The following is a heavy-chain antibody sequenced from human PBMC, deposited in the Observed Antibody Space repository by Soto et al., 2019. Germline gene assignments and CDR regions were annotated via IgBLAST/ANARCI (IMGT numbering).Heavy chain of an antibody. CDR2: IHPSGGST. D-gene: IGHD2-21*02. CDR3: ARGGHIAVVTASFDY. V-gene: IGHV1-46*03. Sequence: QVQLVQSGAEVKKPGASVKVSCKASGYTFSTYYLHWVRQAPGQGLEWMGIIHPSGGSTTYAQKCLGRVTITRDTSTSTVFMELSSLRSEDTAVYYCARGGHIAVVTASFDYWGQGTLVTVSS. J-gene: IGHJ4*02. CDR1: GYTFSTYY.